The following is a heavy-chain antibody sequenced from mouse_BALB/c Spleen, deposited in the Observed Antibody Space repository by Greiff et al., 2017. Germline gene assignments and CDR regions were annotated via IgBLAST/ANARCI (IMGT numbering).Heavy chain of an antibody. V-gene: IGHV3-8*02. CDR3: ARENYGNPFDY. CDR1: GDSITSGY. D-gene: IGHD2-1*01. Sequence: EVKVVESGPSLVKPSQTLSLTCSVTGDSITSGYWNWIRKFPGNKLEYMGYISYSGSTYYNPSLKSRISITRDTSKNQYYLQLNSVTTEDTATYYCARENYGNPFDYWGQGTTLTVSA. J-gene: IGHJ2*01. CDR2: ISYSGST.